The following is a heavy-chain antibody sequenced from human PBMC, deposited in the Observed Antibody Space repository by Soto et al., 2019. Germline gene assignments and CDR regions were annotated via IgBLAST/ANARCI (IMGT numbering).Heavy chain of an antibody. CDR3: ARDTAGIVY. CDR2: ISYDGSNK. Sequence: QVQLVESGGGVVQPGRSLRLSCAASGFTFSSYAMHWVRQAPGKGLEWVAVISYDGSNKYYADSVKGRFTTSRDNSKNTLYLQMNSLRAEDTAVYYCARDTAGIVYWCQGTLVTVSS. V-gene: IGHV3-30-3*01. D-gene: IGHD6-13*01. J-gene: IGHJ4*02. CDR1: GFTFSSYA.